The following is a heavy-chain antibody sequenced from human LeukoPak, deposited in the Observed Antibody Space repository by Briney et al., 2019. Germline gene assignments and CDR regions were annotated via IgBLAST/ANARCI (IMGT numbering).Heavy chain of an antibody. CDR1: GGSISSYN. V-gene: IGHV4-59*01. J-gene: IGHJ4*02. Sequence: SETLSPTCAASGGSISSYNWSWIRQPPGKGLGWVGYFYYSGSTNYNPSLKSRVTISVDTSKNQFSLKLSSVTAADTAVYYCARYYYDSSGYYIDGHFDYWGQGTLVTVSS. D-gene: IGHD3-22*01. CDR3: ARYYYDSSGYYIDGHFDY. CDR2: FYYSGST.